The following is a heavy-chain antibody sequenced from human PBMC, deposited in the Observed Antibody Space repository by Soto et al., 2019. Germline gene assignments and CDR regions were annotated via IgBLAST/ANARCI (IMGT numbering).Heavy chain of an antibody. V-gene: IGHV3-21*01. CDR2: ISSTTSYI. CDR3: ASPKRGAFDI. D-gene: IGHD3-10*01. J-gene: IGHJ3*02. CDR1: GFTISSYT. Sequence: EVQLVESGGGLVKPGGSLRLSCSASGFTISSYTMNWVRQAPGRGLEWVSSISSTTSYIYYADSVKGRFTISRDNAKNSLYLQMNSLRAEDTAVYYCASPKRGAFDIWGQGTMVTVSS.